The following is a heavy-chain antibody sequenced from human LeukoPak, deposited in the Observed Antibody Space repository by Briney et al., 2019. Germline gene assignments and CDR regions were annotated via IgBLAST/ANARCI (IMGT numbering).Heavy chain of an antibody. V-gene: IGHV3-23*01. CDR2: LSGSGDTT. D-gene: IGHD1-26*01. J-gene: IGHJ4*02. CDR3: AKDRVGAMLYFDL. CDR1: GFTFNTYG. Sequence: GGSLRLSCAASGFTFNTYGMSWVRQAPGKGLEWVSALSGSGDTTYYGDSERGRFTISRDNSKNTLYLQINSLRAEDTAVYFCAKDRVGAMLYFDLWGQGTLVTVSS.